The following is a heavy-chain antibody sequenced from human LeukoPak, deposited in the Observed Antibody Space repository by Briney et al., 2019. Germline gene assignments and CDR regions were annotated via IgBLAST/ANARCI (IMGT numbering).Heavy chain of an antibody. V-gene: IGHV1-18*01. D-gene: IGHD6-13*01. CDR1: GYTFTSYG. CDR2: ISAYNGNT. CDR3: ARESEYSSSWYFDY. J-gene: IGHJ4*02. Sequence: ASVKVSCKASGYTFTSYGISWVRQAPGQGLEWMGWISAYNGNTNYAQKLQGRVTMTTDTSTSTAYMELRSLRSEDTAVYYCARESEYSSSWYFDYWGQGTLVTVSS.